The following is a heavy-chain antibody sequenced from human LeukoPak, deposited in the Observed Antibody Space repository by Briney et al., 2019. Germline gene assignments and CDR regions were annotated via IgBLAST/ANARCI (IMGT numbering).Heavy chain of an antibody. CDR3: ARDEYGDYGCDR. CDR2: ISAGGGST. V-gene: IGHV3-23*01. D-gene: IGHD4-17*01. Sequence: GGSLRLSCAASGFTLSSYALTWVRQAPGKGLVWVSAISAGGGSTYYADSVKGRFTISRDNSKNTLYLQMNSLRAEDTAVYYCARDEYGDYGCDRWSQGTLVTVSS. J-gene: IGHJ5*02. CDR1: GFTLSSYA.